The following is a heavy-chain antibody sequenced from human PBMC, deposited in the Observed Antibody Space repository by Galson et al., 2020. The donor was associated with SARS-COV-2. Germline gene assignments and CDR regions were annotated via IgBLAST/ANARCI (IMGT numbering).Heavy chain of an antibody. V-gene: IGHV1-8*01. J-gene: IGHJ5*02. CDR2: MNPNSGNT. D-gene: IGHD3-22*01. CDR3: ARGPPYYYDSSDFYRFRYNWYDP. CDR1: GYTFTSYD. Sequence: ASVKVSCQASGYTFTSYDINWVRQATGQGLEWMGWMNPNSGNTRTAQKFQGRVTMTRDTSINTAYMELSSLRSDDTAVYYCARGPPYYYDSSDFYRFRYNWYDPWGQGTLVTVSS.